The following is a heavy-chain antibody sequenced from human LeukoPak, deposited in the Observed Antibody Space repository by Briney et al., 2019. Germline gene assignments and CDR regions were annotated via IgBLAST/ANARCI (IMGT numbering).Heavy chain of an antibody. J-gene: IGHJ4*02. CDR2: ISGSGGST. V-gene: IGHV3-23*01. Sequence: GGSLRLSCAASGFTFSSYAMSWVRQAPGKGLEWVSCISGSGGSTDYADSVKGRFSISRDNSKNTLYLQMNSPRAEDTAVYYCAKDQNWGSPSYFDYWGQGTLVTVSS. CDR1: GFTFSSYA. CDR3: AKDQNWGSPSYFDY. D-gene: IGHD7-27*01.